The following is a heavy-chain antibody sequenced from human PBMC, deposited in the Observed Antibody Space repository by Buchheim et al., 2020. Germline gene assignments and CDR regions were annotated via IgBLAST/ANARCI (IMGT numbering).Heavy chain of an antibody. Sequence: QVQLVESGGGVVQPGRSLRLSCAASGFNFSIYGMHWVRQAPGKGLEWVAVISHRGSNEDYGASVKGRFTISRDNSKNKLYLQMNSLKPEDTAVYYCAKKAPTTLAAGPDYWGQGTL. CDR1: GFNFSIYG. CDR3: AKKAPTTLAAGPDY. D-gene: IGHD6-13*01. CDR2: ISHRGSNE. J-gene: IGHJ4*02. V-gene: IGHV3-30*18.